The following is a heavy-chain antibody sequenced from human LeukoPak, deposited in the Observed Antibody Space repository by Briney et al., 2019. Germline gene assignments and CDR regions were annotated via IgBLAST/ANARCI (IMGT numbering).Heavy chain of an antibody. CDR1: GYTFTTYW. V-gene: IGHV5-51*01. Sequence: GESLKISCKGSGYTFTTYWIGWVRQMPGKGLEYMGIIYPGDSDTRYSPSFQGQVTISADESISTAYLQWSSLKASDSAMYYCVRSRRIAGVDRFLYRLDYWGQGTLVTVSS. D-gene: IGHD3-9*01. CDR2: IYPGDSDT. CDR3: VRSRRIAGVDRFLYRLDY. J-gene: IGHJ4*02.